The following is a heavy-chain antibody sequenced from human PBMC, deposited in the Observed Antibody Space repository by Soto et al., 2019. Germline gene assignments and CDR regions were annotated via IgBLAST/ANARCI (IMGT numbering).Heavy chain of an antibody. V-gene: IGHV1-8*01. Sequence: QVQLVQSGAEVKKPGASVKVSCKASGYTFTSYDINWVRQATGQGLEWMGWMNPNSGTTGYAQKFQGRVTMTRDTSISTAYMELSSLRSEDTAVYYCATGTGGGSCYDDSFHYWGQGTLVTVSS. D-gene: IGHD2-15*01. CDR3: ATGTGGGSCYDDSFHY. CDR1: GYTFTSYD. CDR2: MNPNSGTT. J-gene: IGHJ4*02.